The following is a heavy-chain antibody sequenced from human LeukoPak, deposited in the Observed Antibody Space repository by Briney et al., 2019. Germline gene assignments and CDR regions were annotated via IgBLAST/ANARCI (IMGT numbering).Heavy chain of an antibody. Sequence: SETLSLTCTVSGGSISSYYWSWIRQPAGKGLEWIGRIYTSGSTNYNPSLKSRVTISVDTSKNQFSLKLSSVTAADTAVYYCARVGGSSWYDDAFDIWGQGTMVTVSS. V-gene: IGHV4-4*07. J-gene: IGHJ3*02. CDR2: IYTSGST. CDR1: GGSISSYY. CDR3: ARVGGSSWYDDAFDI. D-gene: IGHD6-13*01.